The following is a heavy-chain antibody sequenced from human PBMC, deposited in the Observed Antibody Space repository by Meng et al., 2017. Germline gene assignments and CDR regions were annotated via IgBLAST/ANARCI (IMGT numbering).Heavy chain of an antibody. J-gene: IGHJ2*01. CDR1: GGSTRSGGYA. CDR3: ARVHYYDSSGYNNWYFDL. Sequence: VQLREPGPGVGKPSQSLSLPCTVSGGSTRSGGYAWSWVRQHPGKGLEWIGYIYYSGSTYYNPSLKSLVTISVDTSKNQFSLKLSSVTAADTAVYYCARVHYYDSSGYNNWYFDLWGRGTLVTVSS. V-gene: IGHV4-31*01. D-gene: IGHD3-22*01. CDR2: IYYSGST.